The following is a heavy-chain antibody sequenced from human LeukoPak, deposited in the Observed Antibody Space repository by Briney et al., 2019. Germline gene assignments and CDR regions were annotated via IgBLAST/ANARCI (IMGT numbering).Heavy chain of an antibody. CDR3: APRVGAYGDSGGD. V-gene: IGHV3-23*01. J-gene: IGHJ4*02. D-gene: IGHD4-17*01. CDR1: GVTSSSYA. CDR2: ISGSGGST. Sequence: PGGSLRLSCAASGVTSSSYAMSSGRQAPGKGREWVSAISGSGGSTYYADSVKGRFTISRDNSKNTMYLQMHSLRAEDTAVYYCAPRVGAYGDSGGDWGQGTLVTVSS.